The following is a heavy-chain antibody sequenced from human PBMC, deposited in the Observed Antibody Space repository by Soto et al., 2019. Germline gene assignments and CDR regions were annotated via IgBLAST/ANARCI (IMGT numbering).Heavy chain of an antibody. D-gene: IGHD6-13*01. V-gene: IGHV4-59*08. CDR1: GGSISSYY. CDR3: ARRVSSNGAWFDS. J-gene: IGHJ5*01. Sequence: SETLSLTCTVSGGSISSYYWSWIRQPPGKELERIGYIYSRGSTTYNPSLKSRVTISIDASKNQLSLKLSYVTAADTAVYYCARRVSSNGAWFDSWAQGTLVTVSS. CDR2: IYSRGST.